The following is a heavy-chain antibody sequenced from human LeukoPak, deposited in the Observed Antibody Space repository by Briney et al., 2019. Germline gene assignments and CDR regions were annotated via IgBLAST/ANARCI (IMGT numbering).Heavy chain of an antibody. V-gene: IGHV4-39*01. J-gene: IGHJ5*02. CDR3: ARHRGRTRTDGWFDP. CDR1: GGSISSSSYY. Sequence: PSETLSLTCTVSGGSISSSSYYWGWIRQPPGKGLEWIGSIYYSGSTYYNPSLKSRVTISVDTSKNQFSLKLSSVTAADTAVYYCARHRGRTRTDGWFDPWGQGTLVTVSS. CDR2: IYYSGST. D-gene: IGHD1-14*01.